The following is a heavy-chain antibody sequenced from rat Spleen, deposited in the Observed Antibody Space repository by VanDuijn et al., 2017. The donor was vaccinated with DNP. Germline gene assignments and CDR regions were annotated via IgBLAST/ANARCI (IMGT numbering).Heavy chain of an antibody. CDR1: GSSIISNY. D-gene: IGHD4-2*01. Sequence: EVQLQESGPGLVKPSQSLSLTCSVTGSSIISNYWAWIRKFPGNKMEWTGYISYSGNTSYNPSLKSRISITRDTSKNQFFLQLNSVTTEDTATYYCATGGAGIWFAYWGQGTLVTVSS. CDR2: ISYSGNT. V-gene: IGHV3-1*01. CDR3: ATGGAGIWFAY. J-gene: IGHJ3*01.